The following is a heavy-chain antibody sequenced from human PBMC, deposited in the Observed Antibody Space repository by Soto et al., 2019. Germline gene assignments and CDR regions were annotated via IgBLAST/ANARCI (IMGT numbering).Heavy chain of an antibody. CDR2: IYHSGST. J-gene: IGHJ4*02. CDR1: SGSISSSNW. CDR3: ASRLDDFWSGYHPFEY. Sequence: QVQLQESGPGLVKPSGTLSLTCAVSSGSISSSNWWSWVRQPPGKGLEWIGEIYHSGSTNYNPSLKSRVTISVDKSKNQFSLKLSSVTAADTAVYYCASRLDDFWSGYHPFEYWGQGTLVTVSS. V-gene: IGHV4-4*02. D-gene: IGHD3-3*01.